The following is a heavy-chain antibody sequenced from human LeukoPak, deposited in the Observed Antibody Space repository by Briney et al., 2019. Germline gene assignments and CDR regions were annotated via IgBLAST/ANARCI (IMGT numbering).Heavy chain of an antibody. V-gene: IGHV4-34*01. J-gene: IGHJ3*02. CDR1: GGSFSGYY. Sequence: PSETLSLTCAVYGGSFSGYYWSWIRQPPGKGLEWIGEINHSGSTNYNPSLKSRVTISVDTSKNQFSLKLSSVTAADTAVYYCAREYYYDSSGYPPDAFDIWGQGTMVTVSS. CDR3: AREYYYDSSGYPPDAFDI. CDR2: INHSGST. D-gene: IGHD3-22*01.